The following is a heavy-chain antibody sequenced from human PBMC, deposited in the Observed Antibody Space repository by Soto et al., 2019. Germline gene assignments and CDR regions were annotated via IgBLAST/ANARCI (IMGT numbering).Heavy chain of an antibody. Sequence: SETLSLTCTVSGVSITSYYWTWTRQPPGKGLEWIGYIYYSGSTNYNPSLKSRVTISVDTSKNQFSLKLSSVTAADTAVYYCARGGDICSGGSCYSIPGWFDPWGQGTLVTVSS. CDR3: ARGGDICSGGSCYSIPGWFDP. V-gene: IGHV4-59*01. CDR1: GVSITSYY. CDR2: IYYSGST. D-gene: IGHD2-15*01. J-gene: IGHJ5*02.